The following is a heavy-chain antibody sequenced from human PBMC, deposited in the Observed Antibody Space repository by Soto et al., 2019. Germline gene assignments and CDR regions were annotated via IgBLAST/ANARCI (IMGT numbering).Heavy chain of an antibody. V-gene: IGHV3-23*01. J-gene: IGHJ4*02. Sequence: GGSLRLSCAASGFTFSSYAMSWVRQAPGKGLEWVSTLSDGGRFSYFADSVKGRFSISRDDSMNMVFLQMSRLSAEDTAIYYCAKSGPTNYFEHWGQGSLVTVS. CDR1: GFTFSSYA. CDR3: AKSGPTNYFEH. D-gene: IGHD1-26*01. CDR2: LSDGGRFS.